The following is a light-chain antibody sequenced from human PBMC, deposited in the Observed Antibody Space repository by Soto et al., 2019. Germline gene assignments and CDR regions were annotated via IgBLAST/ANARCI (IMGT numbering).Light chain of an antibody. CDR1: QSVSSY. CDR3: QQYNSWPMT. Sequence: EIVLTQSPGTPSLSPGERATLSCRASQSVSSYLAWYRQKPGQAPRLLIYGASTRATGIPARFSGSGSGTEFTLTISGLQSEDFAVYYCQQYNSWPMTFGQGTRLEI. J-gene: IGKJ5*01. CDR2: GAS. V-gene: IGKV3-15*01.